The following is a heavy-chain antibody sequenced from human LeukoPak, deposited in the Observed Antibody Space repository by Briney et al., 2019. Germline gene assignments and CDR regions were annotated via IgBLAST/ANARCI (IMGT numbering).Heavy chain of an antibody. CDR3: ATTKVLWFGDVSFDY. D-gene: IGHD3-10*01. V-gene: IGHV3-23*01. CDR1: GFTFSSYG. J-gene: IGHJ4*02. Sequence: GGSLRLSCAASGFTFSSYGMSWVRQAPGKGLEWVSAISGSGGSTYYADSVKGRFTISRDNSKNTLYLQMNSLRAEDTAVYYCATTKVLWFGDVSFDYWGQGTLVTVSS. CDR2: ISGSGGST.